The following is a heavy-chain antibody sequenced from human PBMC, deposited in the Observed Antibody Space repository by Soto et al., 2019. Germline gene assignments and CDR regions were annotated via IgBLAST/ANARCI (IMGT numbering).Heavy chain of an antibody. CDR1: SDSISRFS. CDR3: SREASRDFSGTFDY. J-gene: IGHJ4*02. V-gene: IGHV4-4*07. Sequence: PSETVSLTCTVSSDSISRFSWSWIRQAAGKGLEWIGRVYVNADTKYAPSLRSRLNISVDTSKNQFSLRLTSVTAADTAVYFCSREASRDFSGTFDYWGRAPLVTVSS. D-gene: IGHD4-4*01. CDR2: VYVNADT.